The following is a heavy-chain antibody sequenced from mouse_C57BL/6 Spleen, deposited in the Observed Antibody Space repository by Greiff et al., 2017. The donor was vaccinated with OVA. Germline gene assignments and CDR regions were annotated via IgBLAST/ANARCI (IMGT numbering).Heavy chain of an antibody. CDR2: IDTEDGED. CDR1: GFNLKAYY. J-gene: IGHJ2*01. V-gene: IGHV14-2*01. CDR3: AMGSYDYYDTDC. D-gene: IGHD2-4*01. Sequence: EVPLKQSGAELVKPGASVKLSCTASGFNLKAYYMHLVKLRTAPGLGWIGRIDTEDGEDKYSPKSQGKAPITADTSSNTAYLQLSSLTSEDTAVYNCAMGSYDYYDTDCWGKGTTLTVAS.